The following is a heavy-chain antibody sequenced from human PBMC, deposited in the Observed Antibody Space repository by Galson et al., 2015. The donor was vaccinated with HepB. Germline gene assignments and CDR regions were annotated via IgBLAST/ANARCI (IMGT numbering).Heavy chain of an antibody. CDR2: INAGNGNT. J-gene: IGHJ4*02. CDR1: GYTFTSYA. D-gene: IGHD6-13*01. V-gene: IGHV1-3*01. CDR3: ARGPGIAAAGTFSGWYQGY. Sequence: SVKVSCKASGYTFTSYAMHWVRQAPGQRLEWMGWINAGNGNTKYSQKFRGRVTITRDTSASTAYRELSSLRSEDTAVYYCARGPGIAAAGTFSGWYQGYWGQGTLVTVSS.